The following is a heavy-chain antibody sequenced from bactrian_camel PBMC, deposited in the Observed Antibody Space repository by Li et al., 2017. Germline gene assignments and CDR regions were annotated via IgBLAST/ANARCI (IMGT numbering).Heavy chain of an antibody. J-gene: IGHJ4*01. V-gene: IGHV3S9*01. CDR2: IDSDGTT. Sequence: HVQLVESGGGSVRAGGSLRLSCALSGYSDTTFCMAWFRQVPGKEREKVAGIDSDGTTAYADSVKGRFTISGDTAKRTIYLQMDKLKPEDTAMYYCAAQVGGACYVLQPKYSYWGQGTQV. CDR3: AAQVGGACYVLQPKYSY. D-gene: IGHD5*01. CDR1: GYSDTTFC.